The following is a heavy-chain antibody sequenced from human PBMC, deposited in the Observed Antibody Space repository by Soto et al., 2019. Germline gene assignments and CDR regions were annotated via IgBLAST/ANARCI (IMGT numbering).Heavy chain of an antibody. V-gene: IGHV5-51*01. CDR3: ARRLVRGVTPLAYGMDV. CDR2: IYPGDSDT. Sequence: LKISCKGSGYSFTSYWIGWVRQMPGKGLEWMGIIYPGDSDTRYSPSFQGQVTISADKSISTAYLQWSSLKASDTAMYYCARRLVRGVTPLAYGMDVWGQGTTVTVSS. J-gene: IGHJ6*02. D-gene: IGHD3-10*01. CDR1: GYSFTSYW.